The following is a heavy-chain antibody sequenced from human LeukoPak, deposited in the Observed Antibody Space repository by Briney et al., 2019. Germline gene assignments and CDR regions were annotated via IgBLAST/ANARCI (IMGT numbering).Heavy chain of an antibody. Sequence: SETLSLTCAVYGGSFSGYYWSWIRQPPGKGLEWIGEINHSGSTNYNPSLKSRVTISVDTSKNQFSLKLSSVTAADTAVYYCARAIVGVTDAFDVWGLGTTVTVSS. CDR3: ARAIVGVTDAFDV. D-gene: IGHD1-26*01. J-gene: IGHJ3*01. CDR1: GGSFSGYY. CDR2: INHSGST. V-gene: IGHV4-34*01.